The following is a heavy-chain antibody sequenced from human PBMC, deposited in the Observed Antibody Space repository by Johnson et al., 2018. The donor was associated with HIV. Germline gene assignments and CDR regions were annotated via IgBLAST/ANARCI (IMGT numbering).Heavy chain of an antibody. V-gene: IGHV3-48*04. CDR3: ATLTVRSRAFDL. J-gene: IGHJ3*01. D-gene: IGHD4-17*01. Sequence: VQLVESGRGVVQPGRSLRLSCAASGFTFSSYWMSWVRQAPGKGLEWVSYISSTATNIDYADSVKGRFTVSRDNAKRSLYLQLSNLRAEDTALYYCATLTVRSRAFDLWGQGTLVTVSS. CDR1: GFTFSSYW. CDR2: ISSTATNI.